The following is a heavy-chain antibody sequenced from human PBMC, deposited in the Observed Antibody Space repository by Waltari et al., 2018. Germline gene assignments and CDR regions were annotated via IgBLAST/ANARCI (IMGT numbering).Heavy chain of an antibody. Sequence: EVELVQSGAEVKKPGATVKISCKASGYPFMDSFMHWVQQAPGKGLEWMGRIDPEDGETVYSEKFQGRVTITADTSTDTAYMELSSLTSGDTAVYYCAPLPGGSGQTFDYWGQGTLVTVSS. CDR3: APLPGGSGQTFDY. D-gene: IGHD3-10*01. J-gene: IGHJ4*02. CDR2: IDPEDGET. CDR1: GYPFMDSF. V-gene: IGHV1-69-2*01.